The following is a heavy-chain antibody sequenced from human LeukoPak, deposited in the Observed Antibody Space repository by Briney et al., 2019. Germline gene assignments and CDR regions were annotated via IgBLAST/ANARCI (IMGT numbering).Heavy chain of an antibody. CDR1: GFTFSSYE. J-gene: IGHJ5*02. CDR3: AREIGYCSSTSCYTEGLWFDP. CDR2: ISSSGSTI. V-gene: IGHV3-48*03. D-gene: IGHD2-2*01. Sequence: GGSLRLSCAASGFTFSSYEMNWVRQAPGKGLEWVSYISSSGSTIYYADSVKGRFIISRDNAKNSLYLQMNSLRAEDTAVYYCAREIGYCSSTSCYTEGLWFDPWGQGTLVTVSS.